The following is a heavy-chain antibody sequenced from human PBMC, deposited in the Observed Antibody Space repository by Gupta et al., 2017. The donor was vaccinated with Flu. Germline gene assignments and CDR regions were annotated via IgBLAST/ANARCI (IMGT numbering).Heavy chain of an antibody. Sequence: EVQLVESGGGLVQPGRSLRLSCAASGFTFDDYAMHWVRQAPGKGLEWVSGISWNSGSIGYADSVKGRFTISRDNAKNSLYLQMNSLRAEDTALYYCAKDFGVVISSGGMDVWGQGTTVTVSS. V-gene: IGHV3-9*01. CDR3: AKDFGVVISSGGMDV. CDR2: ISWNSGSI. J-gene: IGHJ6*02. CDR1: GFTFDDYA. D-gene: IGHD3-3*01.